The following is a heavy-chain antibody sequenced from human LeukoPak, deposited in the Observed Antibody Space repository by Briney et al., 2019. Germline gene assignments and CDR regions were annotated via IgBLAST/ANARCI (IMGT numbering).Heavy chain of an antibody. Sequence: PGGSLRLSCAASGFTFSSYWMSWVRQAPGKGLEWVANIKQDGSEKYYVDSVKGRFTISRDNAKNSLYLQMNSLRAEDTAVYYCARDQMVYAIHYFDYWGQGTLVTVSS. CDR2: IKQDGSEK. V-gene: IGHV3-7*01. D-gene: IGHD2-8*01. CDR1: GFTFSSYW. J-gene: IGHJ4*02. CDR3: ARDQMVYAIHYFDY.